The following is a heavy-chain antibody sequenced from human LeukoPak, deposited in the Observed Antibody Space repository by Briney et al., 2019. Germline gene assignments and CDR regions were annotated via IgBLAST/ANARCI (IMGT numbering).Heavy chain of an antibody. CDR3: AKDIQLST. Sequence: GGSLRLSCAASGFTFSAYAMTWVRQAPGKGLEWVSSIGSDNKPHYSESVKGRFAISRDNSKNTLSLQMNSLRVEDTAIYYCAKDIQLSTWGLGTMVTVSS. CDR1: GFTFSAYA. D-gene: IGHD5-24*01. V-gene: IGHV3-23*05. J-gene: IGHJ3*01. CDR2: IGSDNKP.